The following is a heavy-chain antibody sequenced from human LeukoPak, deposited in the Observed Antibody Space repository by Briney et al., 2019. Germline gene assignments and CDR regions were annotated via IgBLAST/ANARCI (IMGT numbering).Heavy chain of an antibody. J-gene: IGHJ4*02. V-gene: IGHV3-53*01. Sequence: GGSLRLSCAASGFIVNTNYINWVRQAPGKGLEWLSVIYSGGSTYYADSVKGRFTISRDNSKNTVFLQMSSLRAEDTAVYYFARDRDILTGTRFDYWGQGTLVTVSS. D-gene: IGHD3-9*01. CDR1: GFIVNTNY. CDR2: IYSGGST. CDR3: ARDRDILTGTRFDY.